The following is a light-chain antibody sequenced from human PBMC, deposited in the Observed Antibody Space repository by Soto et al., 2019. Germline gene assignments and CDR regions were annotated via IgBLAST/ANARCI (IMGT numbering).Light chain of an antibody. V-gene: IGKV3-20*01. Sequence: ETVLTQSPGTLSLSPGERATLSCRASQSVGGSLAWYQQRPGQAPRLLVYGASFRATGIPGRFSGRGSGTDFTLTISRLEPEDFAVYYCQQYVTSPRTFGQGTKVDIK. CDR1: QSVGGS. CDR2: GAS. J-gene: IGKJ1*01. CDR3: QQYVTSPRT.